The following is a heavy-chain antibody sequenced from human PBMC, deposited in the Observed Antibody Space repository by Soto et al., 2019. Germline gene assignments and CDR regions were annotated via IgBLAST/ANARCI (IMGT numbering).Heavy chain of an antibody. CDR3: ARDCSSTSCYASDYYYYGMDV. V-gene: IGHV4-39*02. D-gene: IGHD2-2*01. CDR1: GGYIFSSSYF. CDR2: IFYSGTT. Sequence: TSVTLCLTCSVSGGYIFSSSYFWGRVRKPPGQGLEWLATIFYSGTTYYNPSLKSRLTISADTSKNQFSLKLSSVTAADTAVYYCARDCSSTSCYASDYYYYGMDVWGQGTTVTVS. J-gene: IGHJ6*02.